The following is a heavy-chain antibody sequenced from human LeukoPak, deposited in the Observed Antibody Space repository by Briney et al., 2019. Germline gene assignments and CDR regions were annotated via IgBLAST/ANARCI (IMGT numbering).Heavy chain of an antibody. CDR2: ISGSGGST. CDR3: TKGTIWLPFDY. CDR1: GYTFSNYA. D-gene: IGHD5-18*01. Sequence: GGSLRLSCAASGYTFSNYAMCWGRQAPGKGLEWVSAISGSGGSTYYADAVKGRYTISRDNSKNTLYLQMNSLRAEDTAVYYCTKGTIWLPFDYWGQGTLVTVSS. J-gene: IGHJ4*02. V-gene: IGHV3-23*01.